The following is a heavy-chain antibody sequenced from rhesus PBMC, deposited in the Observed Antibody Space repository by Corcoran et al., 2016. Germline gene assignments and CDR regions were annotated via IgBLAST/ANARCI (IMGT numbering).Heavy chain of an antibody. CDR3: TRSPYLDWFRFDV. D-gene: IGHD3-3*01. Sequence: EVQLVESGGGLVQPGGSLRLSCAASGLTFSRYDRSWVRQDLRKGLECVASISNTSKPIYYAASVKGRFTITRDNAKNSLSLQMNRLKTEDTAVYYCTRSPYLDWFRFDVWGPGVLVTVSS. CDR1: GLTFSRYD. V-gene: IGHV3S4*01. CDR2: ISNTSKPI. J-gene: IGHJ5-1*01.